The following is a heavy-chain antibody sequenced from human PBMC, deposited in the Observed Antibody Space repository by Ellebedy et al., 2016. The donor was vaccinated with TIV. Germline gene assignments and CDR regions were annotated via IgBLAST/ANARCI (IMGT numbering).Heavy chain of an antibody. CDR3: ARGDTILYGMDV. V-gene: IGHV1-18*01. J-gene: IGHJ6*02. CDR1: GGTFSSYA. D-gene: IGHD3-9*01. CDR2: ISAYNGNT. Sequence: ASVKVSCKASGGTFSSYAISWVRQAPGQGLEWMGWISAYNGNTNYAQKLQGRVTMTTDTSTSTAYMELRSLRSDDTAVYYCARGDTILYGMDVWGQGTTVTVSS.